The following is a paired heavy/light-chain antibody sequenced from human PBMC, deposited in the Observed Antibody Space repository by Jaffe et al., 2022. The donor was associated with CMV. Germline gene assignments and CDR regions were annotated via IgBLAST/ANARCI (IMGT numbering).Heavy chain of an antibody. J-gene: IGHJ6*02. Sequence: QVQLVESGGAVVQPGRSLRLSCAASGFTFHSYGMHWVRQAPGKGLEWVALIWYDGSKSFYRDSVKGRFTISRDNSRNTLYLQMNSLRAEDTAVYYCARVTNFYDSSGYYHPDYYYGVDVWGQGTAVSVSS. CDR3: ARVTNFYDSSGYYHPDYYYGVDV. D-gene: IGHD3-22*01. CDR2: IWYDGSKS. CDR1: GFTFHSYG. V-gene: IGHV3-33*01.
Light chain of an antibody. CDR2: LGS. J-gene: IGKJ2*01. CDR1: QSLLHRNGYNY. V-gene: IGKV2-28*01. CDR3: MQALQTPYT. Sequence: DIVLTQSPFSLPVTPGEPASISCRSSQSLLHRNGYNYLDWYLQKPGKSPQLLIYLGSNRASGVPDRFSGSGSGTDFTLKISRVEAEDVGFYYCMQALQTPYTFGQGTKLEIK.